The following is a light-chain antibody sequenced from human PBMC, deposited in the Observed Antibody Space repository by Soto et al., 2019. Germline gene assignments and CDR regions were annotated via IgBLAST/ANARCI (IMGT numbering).Light chain of an antibody. Sequence: QSALTQPRSVSGSPGQSVTISCTGTSSDVGVYNYFSWYQQHPGKAPKLMIYDVSKRPSGVPDRFSGSKSGNTASLTISGLQAEDEADYYCCSFAGTFYVFGTGTKLTVL. J-gene: IGLJ1*01. CDR1: SSDVGVYNY. V-gene: IGLV2-11*01. CDR2: DVS. CDR3: CSFAGTFYV.